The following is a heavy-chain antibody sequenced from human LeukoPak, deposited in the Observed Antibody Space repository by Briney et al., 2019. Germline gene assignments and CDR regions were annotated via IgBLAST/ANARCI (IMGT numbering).Heavy chain of an antibody. CDR2: INHSGST. CDR3: ARVNVYNDFWSGPDY. D-gene: IGHD3-3*01. CDR1: GGSFSGYY. V-gene: IGHV4-34*01. J-gene: IGHJ4*02. Sequence: TSETLSLTCAVYGGSFSGYYWSWIRQPPGKGLEWIGEINHSGSTNYNPSLKSRVTISVDTSKNQFSLKLSSVTAADTAVYYCARVNVYNDFWSGPDYWGQGTLVTVSS.